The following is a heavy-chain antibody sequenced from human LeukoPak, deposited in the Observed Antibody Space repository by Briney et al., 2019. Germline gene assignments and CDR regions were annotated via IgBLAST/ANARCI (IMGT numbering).Heavy chain of an antibody. D-gene: IGHD3-3*01. CDR3: ARGDFWSGYYNGY. Sequence: SETLSLTCAVYGGSFSGYYWSWIRQPPGKGLEWIGEINHSGSTNCNPSLKSRVTISVDTSKNQFSLKLSSVTAADTAVYYCARGDFWSGYYNGYWGQGTLVTVSS. CDR1: GGSFSGYY. CDR2: INHSGST. V-gene: IGHV4-34*01. J-gene: IGHJ4*02.